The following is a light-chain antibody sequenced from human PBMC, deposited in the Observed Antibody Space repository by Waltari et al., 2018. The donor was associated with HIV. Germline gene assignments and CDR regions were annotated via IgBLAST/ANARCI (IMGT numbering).Light chain of an antibody. CDR2: EVS. CDR3: SSYAGSNRV. CDR1: SSDVGGYNY. V-gene: IGLV2-8*01. Sequence: QSALTQPPSASGSPGQSVTISCTGTSSDVGGYNYVSWYQQHPGKAPKLMIYEVSKRHSGVPDRFSGSKSGNTAYLTVFGLQAEDEADYYCSSYAGSNRVFGGGTKLTVL. J-gene: IGLJ2*01.